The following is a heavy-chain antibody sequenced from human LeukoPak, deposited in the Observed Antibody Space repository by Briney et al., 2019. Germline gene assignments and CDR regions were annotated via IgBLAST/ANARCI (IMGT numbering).Heavy chain of an antibody. CDR3: ARERGDGYRPFDY. CDR2: IGVAANT. CDR1: GFTFSSHD. J-gene: IGHJ4*02. D-gene: IGHD5-24*01. V-gene: IGHV3-13*01. Sequence: GGSLRLSCAASGFTFSSHDMHWVRQATGKGLEWVSAIGVAANTFYSGSVKGRFTISRDNAKNSLYLQMNSLRAEDTAVYYCARERGDGYRPFDYWGQGTLVTVSS.